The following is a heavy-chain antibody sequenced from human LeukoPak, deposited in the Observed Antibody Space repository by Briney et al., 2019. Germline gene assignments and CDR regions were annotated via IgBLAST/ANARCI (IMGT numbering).Heavy chain of an antibody. J-gene: IGHJ6*03. CDR2: IYYSGST. D-gene: IGHD6-13*01. V-gene: IGHV4-39*07. CDR1: GGSISSSSYY. CDR3: ARGLSYCSSWYTYYYYYYMDV. Sequence: PSETLSLTCTVSGGSISSSSYYWGWIRQPPGKGLEWIGSIYYSGSTYYNPFFKSRVTISVDTSKNQFSLKLSSVTAADTAVYYCARGLSYCSSWYTYYYYYYMDVWGKGTTVTVSS.